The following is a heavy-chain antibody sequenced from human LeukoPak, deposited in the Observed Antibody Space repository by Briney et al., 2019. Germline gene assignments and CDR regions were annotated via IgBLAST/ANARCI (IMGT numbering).Heavy chain of an antibody. Sequence: GGSLRLSCAASGFTFSRYAMSWVRQAPGKGLEWVSAISGRGGSTYYADSVKGRFTISRDNSKNTLYLQMNSLRAEDTAVYYCAKEGEYYDSSGYYACWGQGTLVTVSS. CDR3: AKEGEYYDSSGYYAC. CDR1: GFTFSRYA. D-gene: IGHD3-22*01. J-gene: IGHJ4*02. V-gene: IGHV3-23*01. CDR2: ISGRGGST.